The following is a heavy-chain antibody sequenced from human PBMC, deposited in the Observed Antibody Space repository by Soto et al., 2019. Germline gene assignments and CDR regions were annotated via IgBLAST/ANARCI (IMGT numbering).Heavy chain of an antibody. D-gene: IGHD3-10*01. CDR3: SRGGYYGSGSYYDAFDI. V-gene: IGHV3-30*03. J-gene: IGHJ3*02. CDR2: ISYDGSNK. Sequence: GGSLRLCCAASGFTFSSYGMHWVRQAPGKGLEWVAVISYDGSNKYYADSVKGRFTISRDNSKNTLYLQMNSLRAEDTAVYYCSRGGYYGSGSYYDAFDIWGQGTMVTVSS. CDR1: GFTFSSYG.